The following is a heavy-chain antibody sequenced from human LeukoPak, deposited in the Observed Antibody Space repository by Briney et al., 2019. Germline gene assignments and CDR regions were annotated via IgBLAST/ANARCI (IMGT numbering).Heavy chain of an antibody. CDR3: ARHDIVVVPAAPSGFDP. Sequence: SGTLSLTCAVSGGSISSSNWWSWVRLPPGKGLEWIGEIYHSESTNYNPSLKSRVTISVDKSKNQFSLKLSSVTAADTAVYYCARHDIVVVPAAPSGFDPWGQGTLVTVSS. CDR2: IYHSEST. D-gene: IGHD2-2*01. CDR1: GGSISSSNW. V-gene: IGHV4-4*02. J-gene: IGHJ5*02.